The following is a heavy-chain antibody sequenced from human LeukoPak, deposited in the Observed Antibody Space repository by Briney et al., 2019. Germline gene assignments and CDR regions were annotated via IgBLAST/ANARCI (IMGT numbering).Heavy chain of an antibody. CDR3: ARRIFGVVIILSSMGAFDI. CDR2: IYHSGST. Sequence: SETLSLTCAASGYSISSGYYWGWIRQPPGKGGEWIGSIYHSGSTYYNPSLKSRVPISVDTSKNQFSLKLSSVTAADTAVYYCARRIFGVVIILSSMGAFDIWGQGTMVTVSS. J-gene: IGHJ3*02. V-gene: IGHV4-38-2*01. D-gene: IGHD3-3*01. CDR1: GYSISSGYY.